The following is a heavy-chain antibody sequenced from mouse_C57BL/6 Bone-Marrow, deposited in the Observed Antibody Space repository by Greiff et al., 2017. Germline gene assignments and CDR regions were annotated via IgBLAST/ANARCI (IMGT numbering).Heavy chain of an antibody. CDR1: GFTFSSYG. Sequence: DVKLVESGGDLVKPGGSLKLSCAASGFTFSSYGMSWVRQTPDKRLEWVATISSGGSYTYYPDSVKGRFTISRDNAQNTPYLQMSSLTSEDTAMYYCASNYYGSSYGFAYWGQGTLVTVSA. D-gene: IGHD1-1*01. J-gene: IGHJ3*01. CDR2: ISSGGSYT. V-gene: IGHV5-6*02. CDR3: ASNYYGSSYGFAY.